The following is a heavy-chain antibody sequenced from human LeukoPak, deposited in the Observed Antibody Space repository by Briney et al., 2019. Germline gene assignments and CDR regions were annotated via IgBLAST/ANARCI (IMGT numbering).Heavy chain of an antibody. D-gene: IGHD3-22*01. CDR1: GYTFTGYY. V-gene: IGHV1-2*02. CDR3: ASHYYDSSGYYSSD. J-gene: IGHJ4*02. CDR2: INPSSGGT. Sequence: ASVKVSCKASGYTFTGYYMHWVRQAPGQGLEWMGWINPSSGGTNYAQKFQGRVTMTRDTSISTAYMELSRLRSDDTAVYYCASHYYDSSGYYSSDWGQGTLVTVSS.